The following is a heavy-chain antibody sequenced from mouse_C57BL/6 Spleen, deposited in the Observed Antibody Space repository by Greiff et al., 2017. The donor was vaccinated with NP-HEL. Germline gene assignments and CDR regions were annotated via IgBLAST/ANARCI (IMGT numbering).Heavy chain of an antibody. D-gene: IGHD1-1*01. CDR1: GYTFTSYW. V-gene: IGHV1-52*01. CDR2: IDPSDSET. Sequence: QVQLKQPGAELVRPGSSVKLSCKASGYTFTSYWMHWVKQRPIQGLEWIGNIDPSDSETHYNQKFKDKATLTVDKSSSTAYMQLSSLTSEDSAVYYCARSDYGYAMDYWGQGTSVTVSS. J-gene: IGHJ4*01. CDR3: ARSDYGYAMDY.